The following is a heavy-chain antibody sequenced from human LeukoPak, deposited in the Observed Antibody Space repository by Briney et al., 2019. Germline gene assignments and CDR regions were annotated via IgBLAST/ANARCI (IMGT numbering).Heavy chain of an antibody. CDR3: ARAIAVAGNHYYGMDV. CDR2: ISAYNGNT. CDR1: GYTFTSYG. D-gene: IGHD6-19*01. J-gene: IGHJ6*02. Sequence: ASVKVSCKASGYTFTSYGISWVRQAPGQGLEWVGWISAYNGNTNYAQKLQGRVTMTTDTSTSIAYMELRSLRSDDTAVYYCARAIAVAGNHYYGMDVWGQGTTVTVSS. V-gene: IGHV1-18*01.